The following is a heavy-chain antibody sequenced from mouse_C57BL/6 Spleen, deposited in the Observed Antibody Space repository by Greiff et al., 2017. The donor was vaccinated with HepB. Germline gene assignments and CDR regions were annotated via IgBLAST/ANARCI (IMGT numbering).Heavy chain of an antibody. CDR2: IDPETGGT. D-gene: IGHD1-1*01. CDR1: GYTFTDYE. Sequence: VQVVESGAELVRPGASVTLSCKASGYTFTDYEMHWVKQTPVHGLEWIGAIDPETGGTAYNQKFKGKAILTADKSSSTAYMERRSLTSEDSAVYYCTRPGSSHGGSYYFDYWGQGTTLTVSS. V-gene: IGHV1-15*01. CDR3: TRPGSSHGGSYYFDY. J-gene: IGHJ2*01.